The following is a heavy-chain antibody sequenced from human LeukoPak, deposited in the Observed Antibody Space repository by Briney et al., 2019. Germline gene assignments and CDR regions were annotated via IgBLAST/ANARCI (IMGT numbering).Heavy chain of an antibody. D-gene: IGHD3-22*01. CDR1: GFTVSTNY. Sequence: GGSLRLSCAASGFTVSTNYMSWVRQAPGKGLEWVSVIYSGDGTFYADSVKGRFTISRDNSKNTLYLQMNSLRAEDTAVYYCATGADSSGYYAYFQHWGQGTLVTVSS. CDR3: ATGADSSGYYAYFQH. V-gene: IGHV3-53*01. J-gene: IGHJ1*01. CDR2: IYSGDGT.